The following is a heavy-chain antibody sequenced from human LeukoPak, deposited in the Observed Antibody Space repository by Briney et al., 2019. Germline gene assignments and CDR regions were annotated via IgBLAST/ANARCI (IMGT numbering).Heavy chain of an antibody. CDR3: ARILTGTTNYYYYYMDV. Sequence: ASVKVSCKASGYTFTGYYMHWVRQAPGQGLEWMGWINPNSGGTNYAQKFQGRVTMTRDTSISTAYMELSRLRSDDTAVYYCARILTGTTNYYYYYMDVWGKGTTVTISS. CDR2: INPNSGGT. CDR1: GYTFTGYY. J-gene: IGHJ6*03. D-gene: IGHD1-20*01. V-gene: IGHV1-2*02.